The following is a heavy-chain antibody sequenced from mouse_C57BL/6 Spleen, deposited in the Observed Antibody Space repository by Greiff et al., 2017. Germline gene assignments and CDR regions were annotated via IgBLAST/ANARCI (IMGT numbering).Heavy chain of an antibody. CDR1: GYTFTSYW. D-gene: IGHD1-3*01. CDR3: ARKVFSLYYYAMDY. J-gene: IGHJ4*01. V-gene: IGHV1-50*01. CDR2: IDPSDSYP. Sequence: QVQLQQPGAELVKPGASVKLSCKASGYTFTSYWMQWVKQRPGQGLEWIGEIDPSDSYPNYNQKFKGKATLTVDTSSSTAYMQLSSLTSEDSAVYYGARKVFSLYYYAMDYWGQGTTVTVSS.